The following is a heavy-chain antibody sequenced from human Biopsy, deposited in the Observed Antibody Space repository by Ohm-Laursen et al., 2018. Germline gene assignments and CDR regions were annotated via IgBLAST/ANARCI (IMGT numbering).Heavy chain of an antibody. CDR2: IYYTGHT. CDR3: ARLTGDPSY. D-gene: IGHD7-27*01. Sequence: GTLALTCPVSGGSIKSYYWNWIRQSPGKGLEWIGFIYYTGHTNYNPSLKSRATISVDTSKNQFSLKVISVTAADTAVYYCARLTGDPSYWGQGILVTVSS. CDR1: GGSIKSYY. V-gene: IGHV4-59*01. J-gene: IGHJ4*02.